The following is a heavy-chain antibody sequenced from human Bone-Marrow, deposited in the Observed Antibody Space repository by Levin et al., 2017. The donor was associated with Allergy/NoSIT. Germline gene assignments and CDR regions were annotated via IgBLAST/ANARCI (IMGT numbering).Heavy chain of an antibody. D-gene: IGHD2-2*01. CDR3: ARGQLHAAYYFDD. J-gene: IGHJ4*02. CDR2: ITSSSDYI. Sequence: GGSLRLSCAASGFTFSSYSMNWVRQAPGKGLEWVSSITSSSDYIYYGDSVKGRFTISRDNARNSLDLQMDSLRAEDTAVYYCARGQLHAAYYFDDWGQGTLVTVSS. V-gene: IGHV3-21*01. CDR1: GFTFSSYS.